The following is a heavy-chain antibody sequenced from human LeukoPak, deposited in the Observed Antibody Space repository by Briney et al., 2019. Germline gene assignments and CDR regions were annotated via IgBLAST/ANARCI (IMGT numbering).Heavy chain of an antibody. CDR3: ARERRGVVPAAIFDY. CDR2: INHMGST. CDR1: GGSFSGYY. J-gene: IGHJ4*02. V-gene: IGHV4-34*01. D-gene: IGHD2-2*02. Sequence: PSETLSPTWAVYGGSFSGYYWSWIRQPPGKRLGWIGEINHMGSTNNNPSLKSRVTISVETPKKQSSLKLSSVTTADTAVYDCARERRGVVPAAIFDYWGQGTLVTVSS.